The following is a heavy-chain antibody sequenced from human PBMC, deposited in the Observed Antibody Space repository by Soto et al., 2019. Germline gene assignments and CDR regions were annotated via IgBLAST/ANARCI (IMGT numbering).Heavy chain of an antibody. D-gene: IGHD6-19*01. Sequence: SVKVSCKASGGTFSSYAISWVRQAPGQGLEWMGGIIPIFGTANYAQKFQGRVTITADESTSTAYMELSSLRSEDTAVYYCARDLYGSGPPDAFDIWGQGTMVTVSS. J-gene: IGHJ3*02. CDR1: GGTFSSYA. CDR2: IIPIFGTA. CDR3: ARDLYGSGPPDAFDI. V-gene: IGHV1-69*13.